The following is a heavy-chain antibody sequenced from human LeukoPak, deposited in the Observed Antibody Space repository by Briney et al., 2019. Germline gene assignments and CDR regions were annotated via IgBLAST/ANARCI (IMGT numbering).Heavy chain of an antibody. J-gene: IGHJ3*02. CDR1: GFTFSSYS. CDR2: ISSSSGTI. Sequence: PGGSLRLSCATSGFTFSSYSMNWVRLAPGKGLEWVSYISSSSGTIYYADSVKGRFTISRDNAKNSLSLQMNSLRAEDTAVYYCAREGHCSTTSCALDAIEIWGQGTLVAVSS. CDR3: AREGHCSTTSCALDAIEI. D-gene: IGHD2-2*01. V-gene: IGHV3-48*01.